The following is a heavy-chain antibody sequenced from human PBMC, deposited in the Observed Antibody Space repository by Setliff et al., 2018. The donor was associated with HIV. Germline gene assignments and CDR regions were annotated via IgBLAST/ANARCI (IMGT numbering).Heavy chain of an antibody. J-gene: IGHJ3*02. CDR3: ARDGGYSGHQWFGDAFDI. CDR1: GYSFTSYT. CDR2: INAGNGNT. V-gene: IGHV1-3*01. Sequence: ASVKVSCKASGYSFTSYTIHWVRQAPGQRLEWMGWINAGNGNTKYSQKFRGRVTFTRDTSASTAYMELNSLRAEDTAVYFCARDGGYSGHQWFGDAFDIWDQGTMVTVSS. D-gene: IGHD5-12*01.